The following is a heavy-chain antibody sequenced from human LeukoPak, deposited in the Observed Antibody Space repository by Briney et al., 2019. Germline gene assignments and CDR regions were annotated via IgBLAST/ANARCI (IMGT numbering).Heavy chain of an antibody. Sequence: PGGSLRLSCAVSGFTFSGSAMHWVRQAPGKGLEWVAVIWYDGSNKYYADSVKGRFTISRDNSKNTLYLQMNSLRAEDTAVYYCARVVGYCSSTSCSPFDYWGQGTLVTVSS. D-gene: IGHD2-2*01. CDR2: IWYDGSNK. CDR1: GFTFSGSA. J-gene: IGHJ4*02. CDR3: ARVVGYCSSTSCSPFDY. V-gene: IGHV3-33*08.